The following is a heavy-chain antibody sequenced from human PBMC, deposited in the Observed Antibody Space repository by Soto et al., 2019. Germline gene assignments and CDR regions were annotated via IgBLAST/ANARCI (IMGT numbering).Heavy chain of an antibody. J-gene: IGHJ3*02. CDR3: ARPPRDYIVLMVYAIQGPI. CDR1: GGSISSSSYY. V-gene: IGHV4-39*01. CDR2: IYYSGST. Sequence: SETLSLTCTVSGGSISSSSYYWGWIRQPPGKGLEWIGSIYYSGSTYYNPSLKSRVTISVDTSKNQFSLKLSSVTAADTAVYYCARPPRDYIVLMVYAIQGPIWGQGTMVTVSS. D-gene: IGHD2-8*01.